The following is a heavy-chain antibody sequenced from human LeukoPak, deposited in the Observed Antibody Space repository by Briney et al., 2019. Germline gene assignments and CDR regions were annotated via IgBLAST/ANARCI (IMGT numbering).Heavy chain of an antibody. D-gene: IGHD3-3*01. CDR1: GYTFTDYY. Sequence: ASVKVSCKVSGYTFTDYYMHWVQQAPGKGLEWMGLVDPEDGETIYAEKFQGRVTITADTSTDTAYMELSSLRSEDTAAYYCATGYDFWSGFRYYMDVWGKGTTVTVSS. J-gene: IGHJ6*03. V-gene: IGHV1-69-2*01. CDR3: ATGYDFWSGFRYYMDV. CDR2: VDPEDGET.